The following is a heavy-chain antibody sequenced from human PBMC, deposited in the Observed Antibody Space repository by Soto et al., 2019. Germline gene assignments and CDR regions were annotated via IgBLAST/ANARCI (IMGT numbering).Heavy chain of an antibody. D-gene: IGHD6-6*01. Sequence: PGESLKISCKGSGYSFTSYWIGWVRQMPGKGLEWMGIINPGDSDTRYSPSFQGQVTISADKSISTAYLQWSSLKASDTAMYYCARGGEWEYSSSGDWFDPWGQGALVTVSS. J-gene: IGHJ5*02. CDR1: GYSFTSYW. CDR3: ARGGEWEYSSSGDWFDP. V-gene: IGHV5-51*01. CDR2: INPGDSDT.